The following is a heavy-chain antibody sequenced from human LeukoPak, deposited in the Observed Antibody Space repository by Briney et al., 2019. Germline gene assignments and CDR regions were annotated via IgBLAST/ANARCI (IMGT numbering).Heavy chain of an antibody. CDR3: ARLGGYSGSSVFR. V-gene: IGHV4-39*01. CDR1: GGSISSSSYY. Sequence: SETLSLTCTVSGGSISSSSYYWGWIRQPPGKGLEWIGSIYYSGSTYYNPSLKSRVTISVDTSKNQFSLKLSSVTAADAAVYYCARLGGYSGSSVFRWGQGTLVTVSS. J-gene: IGHJ4*02. D-gene: IGHD5-12*01. CDR2: IYYSGST.